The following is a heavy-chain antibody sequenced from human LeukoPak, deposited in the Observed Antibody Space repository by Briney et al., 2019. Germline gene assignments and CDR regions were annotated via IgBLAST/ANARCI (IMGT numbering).Heavy chain of an antibody. D-gene: IGHD6-19*01. Sequence: GASLEISYKGSGSSFTSYWIGWVRQMPGKRLEWMGIIYPGDSDTRYSPSFQGQVTISADKSISTAYLQWSSLKASDTAMYYCARRTPVAGNDAFDIWGQGTMVTVSS. CDR1: GSSFTSYW. V-gene: IGHV5-51*01. J-gene: IGHJ3*02. CDR3: ARRTPVAGNDAFDI. CDR2: IYPGDSDT.